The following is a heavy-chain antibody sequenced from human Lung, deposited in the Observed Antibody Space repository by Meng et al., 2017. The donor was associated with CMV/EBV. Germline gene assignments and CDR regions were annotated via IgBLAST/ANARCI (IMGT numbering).Heavy chain of an antibody. CDR3: ARPLAIRPMLGYYYGLDV. V-gene: IGHV3-53*01. CDR2: IYSADRA. J-gene: IGHJ6*02. D-gene: IGHD6-6*01. Sequence: SXAASGFTVTDNYMIWVRQAPGKGLEWVSVIYSADRAYYADSVRGRFTISRDISKNTVYLQMLNLRAEDAAMYYCARPLAIRPMLGYYYGLDVWGQGTTVXVSS. CDR1: GFTVTDNY.